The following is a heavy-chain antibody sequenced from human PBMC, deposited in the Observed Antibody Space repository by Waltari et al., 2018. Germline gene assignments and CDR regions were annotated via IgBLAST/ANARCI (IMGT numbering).Heavy chain of an antibody. V-gene: IGHV3-23*01. CDR3: AKDRGYSSSSSLFDY. J-gene: IGHJ4*02. CDR1: GFTFSSYA. D-gene: IGHD6-6*01. CDR2: ISGSGGST. Sequence: EVQLLESGGGLVQPGGSLRLSCAASGFTFSSYALSWVRQAPGKGLEWVSAISGSGGSTYYADSVKGRFTISRDNSKNTLYLQMNSLRAEDTAVYYCAKDRGYSSSSSLFDYWGQGTLVTVSS.